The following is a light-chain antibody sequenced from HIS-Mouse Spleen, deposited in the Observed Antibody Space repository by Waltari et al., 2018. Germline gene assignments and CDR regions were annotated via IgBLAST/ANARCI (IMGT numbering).Light chain of an antibody. CDR2: EGS. CDR1: SSDVGSYNL. J-gene: IGLJ1*01. V-gene: IGLV2-23*01. CDR3: CSYAGSYTYV. Sequence: QSALTQPASVSGSPGQSITISCTGTSSDVGSYNLVSWYQQHPGKAPQLMIDEGSKRPSGVSNRFAGSKAGNTASLTISGLQAEDEEDYYCCSYAGSYTYVFGTGTKVTVL.